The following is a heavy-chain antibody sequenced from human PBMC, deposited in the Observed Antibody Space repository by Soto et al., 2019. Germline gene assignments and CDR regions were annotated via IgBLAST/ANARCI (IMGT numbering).Heavy chain of an antibody. CDR2: ISAYNGNT. CDR3: ARPHYDFWSGSQNDAFDI. CDR1: GYTFTSYG. D-gene: IGHD3-3*01. V-gene: IGHV1-18*04. Sequence: GASVKVSCKASGYTFTSYGISWVRQAPGQGLEWMGWISAYNGNTNYAQKLQGRVTMTTDTSTSTAYMELRSLRSDDTAVYYFARPHYDFWSGSQNDAFDIWGQGTMVTVSS. J-gene: IGHJ3*02.